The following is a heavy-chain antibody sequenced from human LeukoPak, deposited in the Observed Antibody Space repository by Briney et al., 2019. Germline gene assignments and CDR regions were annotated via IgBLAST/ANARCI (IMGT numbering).Heavy chain of an antibody. V-gene: IGHV1-18*01. J-gene: IGHJ3*02. CDR1: GYTFTSYG. CDR3: ATVLRGVPAAMGAFDI. CDR2: ISAYNGNT. Sequence: GASVKVSCKASGYTFTSYGISWVRQAPGQGLEWMGWISAYNGNTNYAQKLQGRVTMTTDTSTSTAYMELRSLRSDDTAVYSCATVLRGVPAAMGAFDIWGQGTMVTVSS. D-gene: IGHD2-2*01.